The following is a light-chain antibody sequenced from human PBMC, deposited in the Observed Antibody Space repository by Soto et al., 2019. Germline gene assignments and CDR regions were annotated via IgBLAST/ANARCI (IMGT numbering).Light chain of an antibody. V-gene: IGLV2-23*01. CDR2: EGS. CDR1: SSDVGSHNL. J-gene: IGLJ1*01. Sequence: QSALTQPASVSGFPGQSITISCTGTSSDVGSHNLVSWYQQHPDRAPKLMIYEGSKRPSGVSNRFSGSKSGNTASLTISGLQAEDEADYFCCSYAGSSTYIFGSGTKVTVL. CDR3: CSYAGSSTYI.